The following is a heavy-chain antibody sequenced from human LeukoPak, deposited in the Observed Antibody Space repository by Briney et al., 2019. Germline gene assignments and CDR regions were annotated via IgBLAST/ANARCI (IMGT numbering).Heavy chain of an antibody. Sequence: PGGSLRLSCATSGFTFSSIWMSWVRQAPGKGLEWVANIKPDGSEKDYVDSLKGRFTISRDNAKNSLYLQVNSLRAEDTAVYYCARFGVPYGVDVWGQGTTVTVSS. CDR1: GFTFSSIW. CDR2: IKPDGSEK. J-gene: IGHJ6*02. CDR3: ARFGVPYGVDV. D-gene: IGHD3-16*01. V-gene: IGHV3-7*04.